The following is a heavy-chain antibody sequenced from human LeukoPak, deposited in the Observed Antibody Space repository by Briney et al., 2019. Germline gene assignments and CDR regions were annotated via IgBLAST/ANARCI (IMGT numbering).Heavy chain of an antibody. CDR1: GGSVSCYY. D-gene: IGHD3-10*01. CDR3: ARGDNRGAFDI. V-gene: IGHV4-34*01. J-gene: IGHJ3*02. CDR2: INHSGST. Sequence: SETLSLTCAVSGGSVSCYYWNWIRQPPGKGLEWIGEINHSGSTNYNPSLKSRVTISVDRSKNQFSLRVRSVTAAADTAVYFCARGDNRGAFDIWGQGTMVTVSS.